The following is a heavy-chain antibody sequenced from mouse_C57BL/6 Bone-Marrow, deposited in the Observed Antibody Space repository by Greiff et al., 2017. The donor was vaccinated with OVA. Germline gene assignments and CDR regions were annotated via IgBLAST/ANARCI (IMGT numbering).Heavy chain of an antibody. CDR2: ISYDGSH. CDR3: AREEIYYGNGFAY. D-gene: IGHD2-1*01. V-gene: IGHV3-6*01. CDR1: GYSITSGYY. J-gene: IGHJ3*01. Sequence: EVKLVESGPGLVKPSQSLSLTCSVTGYSITSGYYWNWLRQFPGNKLEWMGYISYDGSHNSNPSLKNRISITLDTSKNQFFLKLNSMTTEDTATYYCAREEIYYGNGFAYWGQGTLVTVSA.